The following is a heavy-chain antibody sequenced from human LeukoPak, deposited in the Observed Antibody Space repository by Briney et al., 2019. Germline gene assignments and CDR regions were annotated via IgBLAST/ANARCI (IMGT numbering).Heavy chain of an antibody. D-gene: IGHD5-24*01. CDR2: INPNSGGT. Sequence: ASVKVSCKASGYTFTGYYMHWVRQAPGQGLEWMGRINPNSGGTNYAQKFQGRVTMTRDPSISTAYMELSRLRSDDTAVYYCARAQMATIYAFDIWGQGTMVTVSS. CDR3: ARAQMATIYAFDI. J-gene: IGHJ3*02. V-gene: IGHV1-2*06. CDR1: GYTFTGYY.